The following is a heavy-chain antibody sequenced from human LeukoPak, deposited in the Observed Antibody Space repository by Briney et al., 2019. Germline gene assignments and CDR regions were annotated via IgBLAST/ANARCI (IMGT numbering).Heavy chain of an antibody. CDR3: AGSDTTGYIPREWDYWYFDL. Sequence: GGSLRLSCAASTFTFSSYSMNWVRQAPGKGLEWVSSISSGSTYKYYADSVKGRFTISRDNAKNSLYLQMNGLRAEDTAVYYCAGSDTTGYIPREWDYWYFDLWGRGTLVTVSS. J-gene: IGHJ2*01. CDR2: ISSGSTYK. CDR1: TFTFSSYS. D-gene: IGHD1-1*01. V-gene: IGHV3-21*01.